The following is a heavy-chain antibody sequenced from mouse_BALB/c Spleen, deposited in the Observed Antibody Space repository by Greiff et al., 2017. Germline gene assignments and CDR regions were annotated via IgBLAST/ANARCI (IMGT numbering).Heavy chain of an antibody. J-gene: IGHJ4*01. V-gene: IGHV1-69*02. CDR3: TRRSYYGNYAAMDY. D-gene: IGHD2-1*01. CDR1: GYTFTSYW. Sequence: QVQLQQPGAELVRPGASVKLSCKASGYTFTSYWINWVKQRPGQGLEWIGNIYPSDSYTNYNQKFKDKATLTVDKSSSTAYMQLSSPTSEDSAVYYCTRRSYYGNYAAMDYWGQGTSVTVSS. CDR2: IYPSDSYT.